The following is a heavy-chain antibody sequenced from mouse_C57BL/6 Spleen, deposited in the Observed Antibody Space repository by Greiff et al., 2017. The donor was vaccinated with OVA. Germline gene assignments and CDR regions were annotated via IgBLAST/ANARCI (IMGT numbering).Heavy chain of an antibody. J-gene: IGHJ3*01. CDR3: TTGTAQATSWFAY. Sequence: EVQLQQSGAELVRPGASVKLSCTASGFNIKDYYMHWVKQRPEQGLEWIGRIDPEDGDTEYAPKFQGKATMTADTSSNTAYLQLSSLTSEDTAVYYCTTGTAQATSWFAYWGQGTLVTVSA. D-gene: IGHD3-2*02. CDR1: GFNIKDYY. V-gene: IGHV14-1*01. CDR2: IDPEDGDT.